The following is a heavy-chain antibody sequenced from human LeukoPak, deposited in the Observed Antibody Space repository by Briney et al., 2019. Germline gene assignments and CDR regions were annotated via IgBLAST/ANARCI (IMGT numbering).Heavy chain of an antibody. D-gene: IGHD3-10*01. V-gene: IGHV3-74*01. CDR2: INSDGSST. CDR1: GFTFGSYW. CDR3: ARGPPMVRGVISDY. J-gene: IGHJ4*02. Sequence: GGSLRLSCAASGFTFGSYWMHWVRQAPGKGLVWVSRINSDGSSTSYADFVKGRFTISRDSAKNTLYLQMNSLRAEDTAVYYCARGPPMVRGVISDYWGQGTLVTVSS.